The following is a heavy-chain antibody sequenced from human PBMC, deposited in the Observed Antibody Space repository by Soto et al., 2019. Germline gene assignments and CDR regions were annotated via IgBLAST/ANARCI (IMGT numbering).Heavy chain of an antibody. J-gene: IGHJ4*02. CDR1: GFIFSSYA. CDR3: AKGIGARDGYKWVPDS. CDR2: TSGSGEST. V-gene: IGHV3-23*01. Sequence: EVQLLGSGGGLVQPGGSLRLSCAASGFIFSSYAMSWVRQAPGKGLEWVSSTSGSGESTYYADSVKGRFTISRDNSKNTLYLQMNSLRAEDTAVYYCAKGIGARDGYKWVPDSWGQGTLVTVSS. D-gene: IGHD1-26*01.